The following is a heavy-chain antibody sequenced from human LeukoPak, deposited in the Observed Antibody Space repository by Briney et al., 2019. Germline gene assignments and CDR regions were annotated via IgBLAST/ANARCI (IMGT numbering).Heavy chain of an antibody. CDR3: ARENYNSGWTYWYFDL. D-gene: IGHD6-19*01. CDR1: GYTFRTYS. Sequence: GGSLRLSCAASGYTFRTYSLNGVRQAPGKGLEWVSYISSSSDNTHYADSVKGRFTISRDNARNSLYLQMNSLRDEDTAVYYCARENYNSGWTYWYFDLWGRGTLVTVSS. J-gene: IGHJ2*01. V-gene: IGHV3-48*02. CDR2: ISSSSDNT.